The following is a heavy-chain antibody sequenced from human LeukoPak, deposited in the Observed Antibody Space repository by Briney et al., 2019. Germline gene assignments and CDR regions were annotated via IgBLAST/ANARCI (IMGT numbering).Heavy chain of an antibody. CDR1: GGSISSYY. J-gene: IGHJ3*02. CDR3: ARLTGTREKNAFDI. V-gene: IGHV4-4*07. Sequence: SETLYLTCTVSGGSISSYYWSWIRQPAGKGLEWIGRIYTSGSTNYNPSLKSRVTMSVDTSKNQFSLKLSSVTAADTAVYYCARLTGTREKNAFDIWGQGTMVTVSS. D-gene: IGHD7-27*01. CDR2: IYTSGST.